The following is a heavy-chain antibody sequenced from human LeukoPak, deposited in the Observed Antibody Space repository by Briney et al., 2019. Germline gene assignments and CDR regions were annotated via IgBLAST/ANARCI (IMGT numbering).Heavy chain of an antibody. V-gene: IGHV3-72*01. CDR1: GFTFSDHY. Sequence: HTGGSLRLSCAASGFTFSDHYMDWVRQAPGKGLEWVGRTRNKVNSYTTEYAASVKGRFTISRDDSKNSLYLQMNSLKTEDTALYYCVRSVTPYNWFDPWGQGTLVTVSS. CDR2: TRNKVNSYTT. J-gene: IGHJ5*02. CDR3: VRSVTPYNWFDP. D-gene: IGHD1-14*01.